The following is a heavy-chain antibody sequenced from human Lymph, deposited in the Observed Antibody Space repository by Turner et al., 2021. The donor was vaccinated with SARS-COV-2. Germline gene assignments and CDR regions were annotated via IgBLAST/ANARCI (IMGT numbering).Heavy chain of an antibody. Sequence: QVQLVQSGAEVKKPGASVMVSCKASGYTFTSYYMHWVRQAPGQGLEWMGIINPSGDSTSYAQKFQGRVTMTRETSTSTVDMELSSLRSEDTAVYYCARVGTGGFDNWGQGTPVTVSS. CDR3: ARVGTGGFDN. CDR1: GYTFTSYY. D-gene: IGHD2-15*01. V-gene: IGHV1-46*01. CDR2: INPSGDST. J-gene: IGHJ4*02.